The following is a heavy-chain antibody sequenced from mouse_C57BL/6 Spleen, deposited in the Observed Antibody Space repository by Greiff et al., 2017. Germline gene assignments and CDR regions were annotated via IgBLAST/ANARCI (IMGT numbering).Heavy chain of an antibody. CDR2: INPSNGGT. CDR1: GYTFTSYW. D-gene: IGHD1-1*01. CDR3: ARYPSDGSSYYYAMDY. J-gene: IGHJ4*01. Sequence: QVQLQQPGTELVKPGASVKLSCTASGYTFTSYWMHWVKQRPGQGLEWIGNINPSNGGTNYNAKFKSKATLTVDKSSSTAYMQLSSLTSEDSAVYYCARYPSDGSSYYYAMDYWGQGTSVTVSS. V-gene: IGHV1-53*01.